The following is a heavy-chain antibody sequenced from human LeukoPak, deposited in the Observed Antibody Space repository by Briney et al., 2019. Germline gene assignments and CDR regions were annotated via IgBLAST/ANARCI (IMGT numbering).Heavy chain of an antibody. CDR2: ICYSGST. Sequence: SETLSLTCTVSGGSISNSSYYWGWIRQPPGKGLEWIGAICYSGSTYFDPSLKSRVTMSVDTSKNQFSLKLSSVTAADTAVYYCARQFYDILTGYPYYFDHWGQGTLVTVSS. CDR1: GGSISNSSYY. J-gene: IGHJ4*02. V-gene: IGHV4-39*01. CDR3: ARQFYDILTGYPYYFDH. D-gene: IGHD3-9*01.